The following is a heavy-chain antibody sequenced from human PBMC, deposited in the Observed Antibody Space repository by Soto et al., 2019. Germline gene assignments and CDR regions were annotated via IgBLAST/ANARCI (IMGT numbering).Heavy chain of an antibody. V-gene: IGHV4-39*06. CDR2: IYHSGST. J-gene: IGHJ5*02. CDR3: ANRYCSGGSCYAEFDP. D-gene: IGHD2-15*01. CDR1: GGSIRSSSYY. Sequence: SETLSLTCTVSGGSIRSSSYYWVWIRQPPGKGLEWIGEIYHSGSTNYNPSLKSRVTISVDKSKNQFTLKLSSVTAADTAVYYCANRYCSGGSCYAEFDPWGQGTLVTVSS.